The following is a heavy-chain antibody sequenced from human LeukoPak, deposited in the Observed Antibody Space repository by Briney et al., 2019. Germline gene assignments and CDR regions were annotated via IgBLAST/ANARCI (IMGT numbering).Heavy chain of an antibody. CDR3: ARPGSAAAGTGDY. D-gene: IGHD6-13*01. V-gene: IGHV4-61*02. J-gene: IGHJ4*02. CDR1: GGSISSGSYY. CDR2: IYTSGST. Sequence: PSQTLPLTCTVSGGSISSGSYYWSWIRQPAGKGLEWIGRIYTSGSTNYNPSLKSRVTISVDTSKNQFSLKLSSVTAADTAVYYCARPGSAAAGTGDYWGQGTLVTVSS.